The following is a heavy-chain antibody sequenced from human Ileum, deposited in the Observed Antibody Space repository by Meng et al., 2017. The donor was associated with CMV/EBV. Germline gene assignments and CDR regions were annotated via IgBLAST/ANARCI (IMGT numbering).Heavy chain of an antibody. V-gene: IGHV1-8*01. CDR1: GYTFTSYD. J-gene: IGHJ5*02. D-gene: IGHD2-2*02. Sequence: VSVKVSCKASGYTFTSYDINWVRQATGQGLEWMGWMNPNSGNTGYAQKFQGRVTMTRNTSISTAYMELSSLRSEDTAVYYCARGGFYGRRYCSSTSCYTWFDPWGQGTLVTVSS. CDR3: ARGGFYGRRYCSSTSCYTWFDP. CDR2: MNPNSGNT.